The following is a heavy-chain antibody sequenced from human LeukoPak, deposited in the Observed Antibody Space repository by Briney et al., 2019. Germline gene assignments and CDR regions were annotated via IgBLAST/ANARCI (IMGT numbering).Heavy chain of an antibody. CDR1: GGSFSGYY. J-gene: IGHJ1*01. CDR3: ARGEDGDYYFQH. Sequence: SETLSLSCAVYGGSFSGYYWSWIRQPPGKGLEWIGEINHSGSSNYNPSLKSRVTISVDTSKNQFSLKLSSVTAADTAVYYCARGEDGDYYFQHWGQGTLVTVSS. CDR2: INHSGSS. V-gene: IGHV4-34*01. D-gene: IGHD4-17*01.